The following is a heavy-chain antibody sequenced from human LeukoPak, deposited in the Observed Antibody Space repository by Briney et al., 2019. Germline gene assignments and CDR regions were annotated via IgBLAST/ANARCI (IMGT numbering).Heavy chain of an antibody. CDR2: ISYSGST. CDR1: GGSISSYY. J-gene: IGHJ3*02. D-gene: IGHD4-17*01. Sequence: SEALSLTCTVSGGSISSYYWSWIRQSPGKGLEWIGYISYSGSTSYNPSLRSRVTLSVDTSKNQFSLKLSSVTAADTAVYYCARTDYVGACDIWGQGTMVTVSS. V-gene: IGHV4-59*08. CDR3: ARTDYVGACDI.